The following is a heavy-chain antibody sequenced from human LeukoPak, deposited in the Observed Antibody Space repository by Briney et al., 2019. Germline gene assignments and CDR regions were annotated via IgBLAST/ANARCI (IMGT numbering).Heavy chain of an antibody. Sequence: GGSLRLSCAASGFTVSSNYMSWVRQAPGKGLEWVSVIYSGGSTYYADSVKGRFTISRDNSENTLYLQMNSLRAEDTAVYYCARALPDYGDYAYYYYGMDVWGQGTTVTVSS. V-gene: IGHV3-66*01. CDR3: ARALPDYGDYAYYYYGMDV. CDR2: IYSGGST. J-gene: IGHJ6*02. D-gene: IGHD4-17*01. CDR1: GFTVSSNY.